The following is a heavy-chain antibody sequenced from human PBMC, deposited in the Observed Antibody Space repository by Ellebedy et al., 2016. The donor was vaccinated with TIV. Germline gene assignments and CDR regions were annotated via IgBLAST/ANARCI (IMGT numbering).Heavy chain of an antibody. J-gene: IGHJ4*02. CDR1: GLTVSSTF. D-gene: IGHD6-13*01. CDR2: TYKTGTT. Sequence: GGSLRLXXAASGLTVSSTFMSWVRQAPGKGLEWVSITYKTGTTSYADSVRGRFTISRDNSKNTLDLQMNSLRAEDTAVYYCARHGTLAPGKDYWGQGTLVTVSS. CDR3: ARHGTLAPGKDY. V-gene: IGHV3-53*01.